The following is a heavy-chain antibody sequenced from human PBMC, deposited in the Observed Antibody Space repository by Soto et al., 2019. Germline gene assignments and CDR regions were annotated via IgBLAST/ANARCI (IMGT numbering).Heavy chain of an antibody. D-gene: IGHD5-12*01. J-gene: IGHJ6*02. CDR1: GGTFSSYT. CDR2: IIPILGIA. CDR3: ARDKDRLQLGGNYYYILDV. V-gene: IGHV1-69*04. Sequence: GASVKVSCKASGGTFSSYTISCARQAPGKGLEWMGRIIPILGIATYAHKFQGRLTITADESTSTAYMELSGLKSDDTAVYYCARDKDRLQLGGNYYYILDVWGQGTTVTVSS.